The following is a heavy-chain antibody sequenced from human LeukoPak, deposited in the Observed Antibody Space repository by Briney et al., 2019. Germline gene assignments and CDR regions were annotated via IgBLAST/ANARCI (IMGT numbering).Heavy chain of an antibody. Sequence: PGGSLRLSCAASGFSFSREWMSWVRQAPGKGLEWVATIKPDGSVKYYVDSVKGRFTISRDNAKDSLYLQLNSLTAEDTALYYCAKDYIGWSRDSWGQGTLVTVSS. J-gene: IGHJ4*02. CDR2: IKPDGSVK. CDR1: GFSFSREW. D-gene: IGHD6-19*01. V-gene: IGHV3-7*05. CDR3: AKDYIGWSRDS.